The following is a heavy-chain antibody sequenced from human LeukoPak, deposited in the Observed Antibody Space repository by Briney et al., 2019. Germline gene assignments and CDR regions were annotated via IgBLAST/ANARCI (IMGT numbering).Heavy chain of an antibody. CDR1: GDSVSRNNAA. V-gene: IGHV6-1*01. Sequence: SQILSLTCAISGDSVSRNNAAWNWIRQSPSRGLEWLGRAYYRSKWYIDYAISVKSRITINPDTSKNQFSLQLNSVTPEDTAVYYCTRDGHAPRSPYYFDYWGQGTLVTVSS. CDR3: TRDGHAPRSPYYFDY. CDR2: AYYRSKWYI. J-gene: IGHJ4*02.